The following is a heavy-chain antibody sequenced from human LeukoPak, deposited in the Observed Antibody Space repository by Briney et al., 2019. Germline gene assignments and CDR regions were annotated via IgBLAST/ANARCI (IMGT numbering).Heavy chain of an antibody. CDR3: ARGAGRDGYNYGDAFDI. V-gene: IGHV4-59*01. CDR1: GGSISSYY. CDR2: IYCSGST. J-gene: IGHJ3*02. Sequence: SETLSLTCTVSGGSISSYYWSWIRQPPGKGLEWIGYIYCSGSTNYNPSLKSRVTISVDTSKNQFSLKLSSVTAADTAVYYCARGAGRDGYNYGDAFDIWGQGTMVTVSS. D-gene: IGHD5-24*01.